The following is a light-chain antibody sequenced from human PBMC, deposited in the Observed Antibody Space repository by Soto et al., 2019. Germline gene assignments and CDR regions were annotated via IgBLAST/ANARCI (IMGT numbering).Light chain of an antibody. Sequence: EIVMTQSPATLSVSPGERATLSCRASQSVSNNYLAWYQQKPGQAPRLLIYGASSRATGIPDRFSGSGSGTDFTLTISRLEPEDFAVYYCQQYGSSPKTFGQGTKVDI. CDR3: QQYGSSPKT. J-gene: IGKJ1*01. V-gene: IGKV3-20*01. CDR1: QSVSNNY. CDR2: GAS.